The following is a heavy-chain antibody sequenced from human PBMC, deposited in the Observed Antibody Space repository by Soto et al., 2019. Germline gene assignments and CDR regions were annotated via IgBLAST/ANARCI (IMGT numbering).Heavy chain of an antibody. CDR2: MYNTGST. J-gene: IGHJ4*02. CDR1: GGSISGYY. Sequence: PSETLSLTCTVSGGSISGYYWSWIRQPPGKGLEWIGYMYNTGSTVYNPSFKSRVTISVDTSKNQFSLKLTSVTAADTAVYFCARGVLYWGQGTLVTVSS. D-gene: IGHD1-1*01. CDR3: ARGVLY. V-gene: IGHV4-59*12.